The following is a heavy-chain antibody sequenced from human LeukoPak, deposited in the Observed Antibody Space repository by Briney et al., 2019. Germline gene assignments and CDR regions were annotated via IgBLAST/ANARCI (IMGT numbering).Heavy chain of an antibody. CDR3: ARGYHYDSSGYSDFDY. D-gene: IGHD3-22*01. J-gene: IGHJ4*02. V-gene: IGHV3-33*01. CDR2: IWYDGSNK. Sequence: GGSLRLSCAASGFTFSSYGMHWVRQAPGKGLEWVAVIWYDGSNKYYADSVKGRFTISRDNSKNTLYLQMNSLRAEDTAVYYCARGYHYDSSGYSDFDYWGQGTLVTVSS. CDR1: GFTFSSYG.